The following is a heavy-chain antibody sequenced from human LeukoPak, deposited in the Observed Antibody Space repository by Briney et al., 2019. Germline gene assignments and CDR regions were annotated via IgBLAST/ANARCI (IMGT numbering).Heavy chain of an antibody. CDR2: IQQDGSEK. V-gene: IGHV3-7*01. CDR1: GFTFSSYW. D-gene: IGHD3-9*01. CDR3: ARDRPVVPSPYFDWLLPFDY. J-gene: IGHJ4*02. Sequence: GGSLRLSCAASGFTFSSYWMSWVRQAPGKGLEWVANIQQDGSEKYYVDSVKGRFTISRDNAKNSLYLQMNSLRAEDTAVYYCARDRPVVPSPYFDWLLPFDYWGQGTLVTVSS.